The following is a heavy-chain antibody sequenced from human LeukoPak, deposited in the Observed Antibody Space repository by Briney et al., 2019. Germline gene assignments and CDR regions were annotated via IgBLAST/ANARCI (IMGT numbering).Heavy chain of an antibody. CDR3: ARGDYDSSGACGLFDP. CDR1: GVSISSGGYY. Sequence: PSETLSLTCTVSGVSISSGGYYWSWIRQPPGKGLEWIGYVYYSGSTYYNPSLKSRVTISVDTSKNQFSLELSSVTAADTAVYYCARGDYDSSGACGLFDPWGQGTLVTVSS. V-gene: IGHV4-30-4*08. J-gene: IGHJ5*02. D-gene: IGHD3-22*01. CDR2: VYYSGST.